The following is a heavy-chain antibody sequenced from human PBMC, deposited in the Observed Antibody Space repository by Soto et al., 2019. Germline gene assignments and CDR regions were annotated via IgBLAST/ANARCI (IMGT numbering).Heavy chain of an antibody. CDR2: LIPIFGSA. J-gene: IGHJ4*01. V-gene: IGHV1-69*06. D-gene: IGHD3-22*01. CDR3: ATGFYYESSGFRN. CDR1: GGTFSTYA. Sequence: SVKVSCKTSGGTFSTYAVTWVRQAPGQGLEWMGGLIPIFGSATYAQKFQGRVTITADKSTNIAFMELSSLRSEDTAVYYCATGFYYESSGFRNWGHVTLVTVSS.